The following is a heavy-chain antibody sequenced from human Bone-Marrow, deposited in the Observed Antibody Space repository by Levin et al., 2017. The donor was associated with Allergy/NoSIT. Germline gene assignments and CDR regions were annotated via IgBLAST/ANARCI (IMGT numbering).Heavy chain of an antibody. Sequence: TGGSLRLSCAASGFTFEDYAMHWVRQVPTKGLEWVSGINWNSGSIGYADSVKGRFTISRDNAKNSLYLEMKSLRVEDTAFYYCAKDTTSGRLTYNFESWGQGTLVTVSP. CDR1: GFTFEDYA. CDR3: AKDTTSGRLTYNFES. D-gene: IGHD2-15*01. CDR2: INWNSGSI. V-gene: IGHV3-9*01. J-gene: IGHJ4*02.